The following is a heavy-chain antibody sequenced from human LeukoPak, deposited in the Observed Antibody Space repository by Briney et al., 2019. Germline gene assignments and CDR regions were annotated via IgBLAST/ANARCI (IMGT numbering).Heavy chain of an antibody. CDR1: GGSISSYY. D-gene: IGHD3-3*01. CDR2: IYYSGST. Sequence: SETLSLTCTVSGGSISSYYWSWIRQPPGKGPEWIGYIYYSGSTNYNPSLKSRVTISVDTSKNQFSLKLSSVTAADTAVYYCARGRLRFLEWLGTFDYWGQGTLVTVSS. V-gene: IGHV4-59*01. J-gene: IGHJ4*02. CDR3: ARGRLRFLEWLGTFDY.